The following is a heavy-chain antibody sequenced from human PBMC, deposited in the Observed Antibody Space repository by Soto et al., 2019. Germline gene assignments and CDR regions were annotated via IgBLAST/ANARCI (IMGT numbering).Heavy chain of an antibody. CDR2: IKEDGSEE. D-gene: IGHD4-4*01. V-gene: IGHV3-7*01. CDR1: GFTFSTYW. Sequence: EVQLVQSGGDLVQPGGSLRLSCVASGFTFSTYWMTWVRQAPGMGLEWVAGIKEDGSEEVYVDSVKGRFSISRDNAKTSLYLQLNSLRAEDTAVYSCATAISSTFSNIDYWGQGSLVTVSS. J-gene: IGHJ4*02. CDR3: ATAISSTFSNIDY.